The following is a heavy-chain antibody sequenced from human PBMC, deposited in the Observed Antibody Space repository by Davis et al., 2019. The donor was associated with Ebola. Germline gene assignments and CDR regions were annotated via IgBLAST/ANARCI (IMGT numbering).Heavy chain of an antibody. CDR2: ISSSGSTI. Sequence: GGSLRLSCAASGFTFSDYYMSWIRQAPGKGLEWVSYISSSGSTIYYADSVKGRFTISRDNAKNSLYLQMNSLRAEDTAVYYCARDSGWRHNYYYYYGMDVWGKGTTVTVSS. CDR3: ARDSGWRHNYYYYYGMDV. V-gene: IGHV3-11*01. J-gene: IGHJ6*04. D-gene: IGHD6-19*01. CDR1: GFTFSDYY.